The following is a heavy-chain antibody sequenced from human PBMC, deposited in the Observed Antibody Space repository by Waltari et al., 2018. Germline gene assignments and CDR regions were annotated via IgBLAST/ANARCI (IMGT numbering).Heavy chain of an antibody. J-gene: IGHJ5*02. D-gene: IGHD2-8*02. V-gene: IGHV4-38-2*01. CDR2: IYHDGNT. Sequence: QVQLQESGPRLVKPSETLSLTCDVSGYAINSGFYWGWFRQAPEKGLEWIATIYHDGNTFYNPSLTSRVTTSMDTSKNQISLKLKSVTAADTAVYYCTRQTLGYCTSAACRRLEAWGQGTLVTVSS. CDR1: GYAINSGFY. CDR3: TRQTLGYCTSAACRRLEA.